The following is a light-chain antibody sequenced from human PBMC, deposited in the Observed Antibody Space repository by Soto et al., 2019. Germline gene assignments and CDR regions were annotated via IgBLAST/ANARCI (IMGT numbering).Light chain of an antibody. CDR3: CSYAGSSTYV. J-gene: IGLJ1*01. Sequence: QSVLTQPASVSGSPGQSITISCTGTSSDVGSYNLVSWYQQHPGKAPKLMIYEGSKRPSGVSNRFSGSKSGNTASLTISGLQAEDEADYYGCSYAGSSTYVFGTGTRSPS. CDR1: SSDVGSYNL. V-gene: IGLV2-23*01. CDR2: EGS.